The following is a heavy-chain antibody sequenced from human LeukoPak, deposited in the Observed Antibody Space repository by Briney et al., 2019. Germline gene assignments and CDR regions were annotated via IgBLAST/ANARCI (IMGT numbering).Heavy chain of an antibody. CDR3: ARDPQYYDSSGHHYYMDV. CDR1: GYTFTSYY. CDR2: INPSGGGT. Sequence: ASVKVSCKASGYTFTSYYMHWVRQAPGQGLEWVAVINPSGGGTSYAQKFQGRVTVTRDTSTTTVYMELSSLRSEDTAAYFCARDPQYYDSSGHHYYMDVWGRGTTVTVSS. D-gene: IGHD3-22*01. V-gene: IGHV1-46*01. J-gene: IGHJ6*03.